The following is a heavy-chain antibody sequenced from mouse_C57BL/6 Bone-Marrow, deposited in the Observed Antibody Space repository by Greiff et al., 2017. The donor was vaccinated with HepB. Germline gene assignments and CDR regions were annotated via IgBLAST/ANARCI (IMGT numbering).Heavy chain of an antibody. Sequence: DVMLVESGGGLVQPGESLKLSCESNEYEFPSHDMSWVRKTPEKRLELVAAINSDGGSTYYPDTMERRFIITRDNTKKTLYLQMSSLRSEDTALYYCARRGSSPHWYFDVWGTGTTVTVSS. D-gene: IGHD1-1*01. CDR3: ARRGSSPHWYFDV. J-gene: IGHJ1*03. CDR1: EYEFPSHD. CDR2: INSDGGST. V-gene: IGHV5-2*03.